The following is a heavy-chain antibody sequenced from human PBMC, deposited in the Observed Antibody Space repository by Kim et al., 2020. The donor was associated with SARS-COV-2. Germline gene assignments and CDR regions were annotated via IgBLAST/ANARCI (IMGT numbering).Heavy chain of an antibody. D-gene: IGHD2-2*03. CDR3: MKGGWGWIWDH. V-gene: IGHV3-23*01. J-gene: IGHJ4*02. CDR1: GFTFIGHA. Sequence: GGSLRLSCTTSGFTFIGHAMSWVRQAPGQGLEWVSSIDGSDGTTYYVDSVKGRVTISRDDAKNTLYLQMRALRADDTATYYCMKGGWGWIWDHWGQGTLV. CDR2: IDGSDGTT.